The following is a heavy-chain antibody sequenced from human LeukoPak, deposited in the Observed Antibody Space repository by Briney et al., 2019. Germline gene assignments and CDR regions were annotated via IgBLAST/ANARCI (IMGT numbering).Heavy chain of an antibody. CDR3: ARRASSSWYLTWLDY. CDR1: GYTFTSYA. CDR2: INAGNGNT. D-gene: IGHD6-13*01. Sequence: ASVKVSCKASGYTFTSYAMHWVRQAPGQRLEWMGWINAGNGNTKYSQEFQGRVTITRDTSASTAYMELSSLSSVTAADPAVYYCARRASSSWYLTWLDYWGQGTLVTVSS. J-gene: IGHJ4*02. V-gene: IGHV1-3*03.